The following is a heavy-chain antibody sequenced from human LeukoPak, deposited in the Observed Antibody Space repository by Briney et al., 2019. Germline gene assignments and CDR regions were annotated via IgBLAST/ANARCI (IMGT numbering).Heavy chain of an antibody. D-gene: IGHD3-22*01. CDR3: ARDHPTYYYDSSGYWEEVVRDY. Sequence: KAGGSLRLSRAASGFTFSSYSMNWVRQAPGKGLEWVSSISSSSSYIYYADSVKGRFTISRDNAKNSLYLQMNSLRAEDTAVYYCARDHPTYYYDSSGYWEEVVRDYWGQGTLVTVSS. J-gene: IGHJ4*02. CDR1: GFTFSSYS. V-gene: IGHV3-21*01. CDR2: ISSSSSYI.